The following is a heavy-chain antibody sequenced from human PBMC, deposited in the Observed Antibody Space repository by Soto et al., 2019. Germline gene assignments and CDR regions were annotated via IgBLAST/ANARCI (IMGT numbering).Heavy chain of an antibody. D-gene: IGHD1-7*01. V-gene: IGHV3-74*01. CDR3: ARDNWNSY. Sequence: GGSLRLSYVASGFTFSNYWMHWVRQAPGKGLVWVSRISTDESSTNYADSVTGRFTISRDNAMNTLYLQMNSLRAEDTAVYYCARDNWNSYWGQGTLVTVSS. CDR2: ISTDESST. J-gene: IGHJ4*02. CDR1: GFTFSNYW.